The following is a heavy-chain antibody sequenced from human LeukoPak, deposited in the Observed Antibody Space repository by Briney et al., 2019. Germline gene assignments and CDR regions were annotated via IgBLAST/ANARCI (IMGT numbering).Heavy chain of an antibody. CDR1: GYTFTSYD. Sequence: ASVKVSCKASGYTFTSYDIDWVRQATGQGLEWMGWMNPNSGNTGYAQKFQGRVTMTRNTSISTAYMELSSLRSEDTAVYYCARERSGYHTGGYYYGMDVWGQGTTVTVSS. V-gene: IGHV1-8*01. D-gene: IGHD3/OR15-3a*01. J-gene: IGHJ6*02. CDR2: MNPNSGNT. CDR3: ARERSGYHTGGYYYGMDV.